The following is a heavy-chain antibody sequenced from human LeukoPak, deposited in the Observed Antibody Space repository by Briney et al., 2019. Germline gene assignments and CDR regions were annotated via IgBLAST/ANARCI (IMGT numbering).Heavy chain of an antibody. V-gene: IGHV4-59*01. CDR1: GGSISSYY. D-gene: IGHD2-8*01. CDR3: ARVGADIVLMVYAPSFGAFDI. J-gene: IGHJ3*02. Sequence: SETLSLTCTVSGGSISSYYWSWIRQPPGKGLEWIGYIYYSGSTNYNPSLKSRVTISVDTSKNQFSLKLSSVTAADTAVYYCARVGADIVLMVYAPSFGAFDIWGQGSMVTVSS. CDR2: IYYSGST.